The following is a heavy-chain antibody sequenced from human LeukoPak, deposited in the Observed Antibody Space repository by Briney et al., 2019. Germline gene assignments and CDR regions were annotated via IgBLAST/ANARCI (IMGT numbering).Heavy chain of an antibody. Sequence: ASVKVSCKASGYTFTGYYMHWVRQAPGQGLEWMGWINPNSGGTNYAQKFQGRVTMTRDTSISTAYMELSRLRSDDTALYYCARSPHILTGENFDYWGQGTLVTVSS. CDR1: GYTFTGYY. CDR3: ARSPHILTGENFDY. D-gene: IGHD3-9*01. V-gene: IGHV1-2*02. J-gene: IGHJ4*02. CDR2: INPNSGGT.